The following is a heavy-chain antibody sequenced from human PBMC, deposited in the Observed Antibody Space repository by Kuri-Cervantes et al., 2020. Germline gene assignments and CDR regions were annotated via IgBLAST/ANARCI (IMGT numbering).Heavy chain of an antibody. CDR2: ISYDGSNK. Sequence: GESLKISCAASGFTFSSYGMHWVRQAPGKGLEWVAVISYDGSNKYYADSVKGRFTISRDNSKNTLYLQMNSLRAEDTAVYYCAKDKHYYDSSGIFPLWGQGTLVTVSS. CDR3: AKDKHYYDSSGIFPL. D-gene: IGHD3-22*01. V-gene: IGHV3-30*18. J-gene: IGHJ4*02. CDR1: GFTFSSYG.